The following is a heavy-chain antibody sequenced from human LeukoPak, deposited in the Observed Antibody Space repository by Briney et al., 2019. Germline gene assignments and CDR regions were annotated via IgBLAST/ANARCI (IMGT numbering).Heavy chain of an antibody. CDR1: GFTFGDYA. CDR2: IRSKVYGGTT. Sequence: GRSLRLSCTGSGFTFGDYAMTWVRQAPGKGLEWVGFIRSKVYGGTTEYAASVKGRFTISRDDSKNIAYLQMNSLKTEDTAVYYCTRDRYSGYDYGYWGQGTLVTVSS. D-gene: IGHD5-12*01. CDR3: TRDRYSGYDYGY. V-gene: IGHV3-49*04. J-gene: IGHJ4*02.